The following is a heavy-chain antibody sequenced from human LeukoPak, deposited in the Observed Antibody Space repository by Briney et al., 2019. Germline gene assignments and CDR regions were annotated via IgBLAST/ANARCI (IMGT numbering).Heavy chain of an antibody. CDR1: GFTFSSYT. CDR2: ISSSSSYI. V-gene: IGHV3-21*01. D-gene: IGHD1-26*01. J-gene: IGHJ4*02. Sequence: GGSLRLSCAASGFTFSSYTMDWVRQAPGKGLEWVSSISSSSSYIYYADSVKGRFTISRDNAKNSLNLQMNSLRAEDTAVYYCARDWEGPLGYFDYWGQGTLVTVSS. CDR3: ARDWEGPLGYFDY.